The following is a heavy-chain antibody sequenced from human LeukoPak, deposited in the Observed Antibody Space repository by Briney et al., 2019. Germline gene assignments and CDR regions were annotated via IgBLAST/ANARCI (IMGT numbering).Heavy chain of an antibody. CDR2: INHSGST. V-gene: IGHV4-34*01. CDR1: GGSFSGYY. J-gene: IGHJ4*02. CDR3: ARVKATFDY. D-gene: IGHD5-12*01. Sequence: SETLSLTCAVYGGSFSGYYWSWIRQPPGTGREGIGEINHSGSTNYNPSLKSRVTISVDTSKNQFSLKLSSVTAADTAVYYCARVKATFDYWGQGTLVTVSS.